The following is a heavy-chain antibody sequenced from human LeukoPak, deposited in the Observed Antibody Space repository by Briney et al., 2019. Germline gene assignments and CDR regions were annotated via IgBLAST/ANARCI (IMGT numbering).Heavy chain of an antibody. D-gene: IGHD3-9*01. V-gene: IGHV3-30-3*01. J-gene: IGHJ4*02. CDR3: ARGQDYDILTGSFR. CDR1: GFTFSSYA. CDR2: VSYDGSNK. Sequence: GGSLRLSCAASGFTFSSYAMHWVRQAPGKGLECVAVVSYDGSNKYYADSVKGRFTISRDNSKNTLYLQMNSLRAEDTAVYYCARGQDYDILTGSFRWGQGTLVTVSS.